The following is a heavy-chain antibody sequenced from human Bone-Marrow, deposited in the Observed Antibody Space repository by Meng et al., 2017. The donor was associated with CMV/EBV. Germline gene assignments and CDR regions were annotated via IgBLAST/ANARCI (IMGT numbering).Heavy chain of an antibody. CDR2: IIPILGIA. D-gene: IGHD6-6*01. CDR3: ARAGTIEYSSSGLVVPDQNWFDP. V-gene: IGHV1-69*02. J-gene: IGHJ5*02. CDR1: GGTFSSYT. Sequence: SVKVSCKASGGTFSSYTISWVRQAPGQGLEWMGRIIPILGIANYAQKFQGRVTITADKSTSTAYMELSSLRSEDTAVYYCARAGTIEYSSSGLVVPDQNWFDPWGQGTRVTVSS.